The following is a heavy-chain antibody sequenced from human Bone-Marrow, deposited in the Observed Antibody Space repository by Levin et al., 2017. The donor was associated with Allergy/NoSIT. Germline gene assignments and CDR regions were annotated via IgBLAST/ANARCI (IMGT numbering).Heavy chain of an antibody. CDR1: GGSISDSRYY. CDR2: IYYSGNT. J-gene: IGHJ4*02. Sequence: SETLSLTCNVSGGSISDSRYYWGWIRQPPGKGLEWLGSIYYSGNTYYNRTLKSRVTISVDTSKNQVSLRLRSVTTADTAVYYCAREGGMTDPSMEMTPWFDYWGQGTLVTVSS. CDR3: AREGGMTDPSMEMTPWFDY. V-gene: IGHV4-39*07. D-gene: IGHD3-16*01.